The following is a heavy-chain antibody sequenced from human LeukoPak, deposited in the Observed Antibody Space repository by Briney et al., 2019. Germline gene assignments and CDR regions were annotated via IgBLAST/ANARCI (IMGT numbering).Heavy chain of an antibody. CDR1: GGTFSSYA. CDR3: AREVLGAAGSYHTLDAFDI. D-gene: IGHD6-13*01. CDR2: IIPIFGTA. J-gene: IGHJ3*02. V-gene: IGHV1-69*05. Sequence: SVKVSCKASGGTFSSYAISWVRHAPGQGLEWMGGIIPIFGTANYAQKFQGRVTITTDESTSTAYMELSSLRSEDTAVYYCAREVLGAAGSYHTLDAFDIWGQGTMVTVSS.